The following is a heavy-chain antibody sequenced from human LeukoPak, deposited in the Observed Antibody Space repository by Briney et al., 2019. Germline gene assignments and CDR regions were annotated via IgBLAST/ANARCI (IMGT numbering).Heavy chain of an antibody. D-gene: IGHD6-19*01. Sequence: SETLSLTCSVSGGAFGTYYSSWIRKSPGKGLDWIGDIYHTGSTSYNPPLKSRVTVSVDTSKVQFYLKLSSVTTADTAVYYCARVERQWPTFKYYFEYWGQGTMVTVSS. V-gene: IGHV4-59*01. CDR3: ARVERQWPTFKYYFEY. CDR1: GGAFGTYY. CDR2: IYHTGST. J-gene: IGHJ4*02.